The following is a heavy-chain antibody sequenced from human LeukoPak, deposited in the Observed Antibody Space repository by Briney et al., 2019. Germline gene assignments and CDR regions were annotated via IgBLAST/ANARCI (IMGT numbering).Heavy chain of an antibody. Sequence: GRSLRLSCAASGFTFDDYSMHWVRQAPGKGLEWVSGISWNSGLLVYADSVKGRFTISRDNTKNSLYMQMNSLRPEDTALYYCAKVSYGGSGSYYLYSFDYWGQGTLVTVSS. J-gene: IGHJ4*02. V-gene: IGHV3-9*01. CDR2: ISWNSGLL. D-gene: IGHD3-10*01. CDR1: GFTFDDYS. CDR3: AKVSYGGSGSYYLYSFDY.